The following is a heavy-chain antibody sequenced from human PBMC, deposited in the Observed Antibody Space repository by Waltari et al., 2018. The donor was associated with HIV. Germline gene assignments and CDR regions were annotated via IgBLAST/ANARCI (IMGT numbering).Heavy chain of an antibody. D-gene: IGHD2-2*02. CDR3: ARDVQPSAIPEVWFDP. CDR2: IFYSGGA. J-gene: IGHJ5*02. Sequence: QLQLQESGPGLVKPSETLSLTCFVSGGSISSSDYYWGWIRQPPGKGLEWIGNIFYSGGAYYNPSLKSRVTLSVDTSRNQFSLRLTSVTAADTAVYYCARDVQPSAIPEVWFDPWGQGTLVTVSS. CDR1: GGSISSSDYY. V-gene: IGHV4-39*07.